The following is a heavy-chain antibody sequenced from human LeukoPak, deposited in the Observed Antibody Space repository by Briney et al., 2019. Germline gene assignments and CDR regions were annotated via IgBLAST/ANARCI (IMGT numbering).Heavy chain of an antibody. Sequence: GGSLSLSSSASGFTFSSYSMNWVRQAPGKGLEWVSSISSSSSYIYYAYSVKVPFTISRDNAKNSLYLQMNSLRAEDTAVYYCAPLSFLEWLDAWGQGTLVTVSS. CDR1: GFTFSSYS. D-gene: IGHD3-3*01. J-gene: IGHJ4*02. CDR2: ISSSSSYI. V-gene: IGHV3-21*01. CDR3: APLSFLEWLDA.